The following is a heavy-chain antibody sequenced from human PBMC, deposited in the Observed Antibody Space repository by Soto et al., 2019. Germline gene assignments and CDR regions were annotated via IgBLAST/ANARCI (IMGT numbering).Heavy chain of an antibody. CDR2: ISVSGGGT. D-gene: IGHD1-26*01. CDR1: AFTFNTYA. Sequence: EVQLLESGGGLVQPGGSLRLSCAASAFTFNTYAMGWVRQAPGKGLEWVSAISVSGGGTYYADSVKGRFTISRDTSKNTLYLQMNSLRADDTAVYYCAKSGGASPYYFVYWGRGTLVTVSS. J-gene: IGHJ4*02. V-gene: IGHV3-23*01. CDR3: AKSGGASPYYFVY.